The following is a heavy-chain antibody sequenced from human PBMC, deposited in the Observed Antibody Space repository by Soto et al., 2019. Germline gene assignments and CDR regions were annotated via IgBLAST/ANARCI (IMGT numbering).Heavy chain of an antibody. CDR3: AYFPAY. J-gene: IGHJ4*02. D-gene: IGHD1-26*01. Sequence: HRSGAAEGNFGGHSGSRIRKAQGKGLEWVSYSSSSSSTIYYADSVKGRFTISIDNAKNLRYLQRNSRKAEDTGVYNWAYFPAYWGQGTLVAVFS. CDR2: SSSSSSTI. CDR1: EGNFGGHS. V-gene: IGHV3-48*01.